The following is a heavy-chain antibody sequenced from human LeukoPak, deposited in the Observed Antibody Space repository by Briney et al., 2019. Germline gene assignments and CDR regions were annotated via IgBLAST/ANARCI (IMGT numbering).Heavy chain of an antibody. CDR3: ARDEQAFCGGDCYPILGC. D-gene: IGHD2-21*02. V-gene: IGHV1-18*01. Sequence: ASVKVSCKASAYTFTSYGINWVRQAPGQGLEWMGWISASKGNTNYAQKFQGRLTMTTDTSTNTAYLELRSLRSDDTAVYYCARDEQAFCGGDCYPILGCWGQGTPVTVSS. CDR2: ISASKGNT. J-gene: IGHJ4*02. CDR1: AYTFTSYG.